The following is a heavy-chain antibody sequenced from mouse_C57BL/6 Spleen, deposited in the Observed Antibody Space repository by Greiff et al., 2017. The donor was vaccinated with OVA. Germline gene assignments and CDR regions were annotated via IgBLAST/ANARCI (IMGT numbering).Heavy chain of an antibody. CDR3: AQIYYDYDEGNFAY. D-gene: IGHD2-4*01. Sequence: QVQLQQSGAELARPGASVKLSCKASGYTFTSYGISWVKQRTGQGLEWIGEIYPRSGNTYYNEKFKGKATLTADKSSSTAYMELRSLTSEDSAVYFCAQIYYDYDEGNFAYWGQGTLVTVSA. CDR2: IYPRSGNT. J-gene: IGHJ3*01. CDR1: GYTFTSYG. V-gene: IGHV1-81*01.